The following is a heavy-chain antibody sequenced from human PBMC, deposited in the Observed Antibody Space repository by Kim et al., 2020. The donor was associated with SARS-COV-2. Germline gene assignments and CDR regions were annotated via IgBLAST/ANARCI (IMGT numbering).Heavy chain of an antibody. CDR1: GGTFSSYA. Sequence: SVKVSCKASGGTFSSYAISWVRQAPGQGLEWMGRIIPILGIANYAQKFQGRVTITADKSTSTAYMELSSLRSEDTAVYYCARVESDPIGVVTAIPGMDVWGQGPTVTVSS. CDR3: ARVESDPIGVVTAIPGMDV. J-gene: IGHJ6*02. D-gene: IGHD2-21*02. V-gene: IGHV1-69*04. CDR2: IIPILGIA.